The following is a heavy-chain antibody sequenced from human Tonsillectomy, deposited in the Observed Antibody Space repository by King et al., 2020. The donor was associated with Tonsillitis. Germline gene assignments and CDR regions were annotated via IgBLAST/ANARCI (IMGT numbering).Heavy chain of an antibody. J-gene: IGHJ2*01. CDR3: ARPLNPYWYFDL. CDR1: GGSISSYY. Sequence: HVQLQESGPGLVKPSETLSLTCTVSGGSISSYYWSWIRQPPGKGLEWIGYIYYTGSTNYNPSLKSRVTISVDTSKNQFSLNLSSVTAADTAVYYCARPLNPYWYFDLWGRGTLVTISS. V-gene: IGHV4-59*08. CDR2: IYYTGST.